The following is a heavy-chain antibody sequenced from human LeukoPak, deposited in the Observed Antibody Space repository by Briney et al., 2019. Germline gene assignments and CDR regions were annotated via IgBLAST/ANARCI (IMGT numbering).Heavy chain of an antibody. V-gene: IGHV4-31*03. Sequence: PPQTLSLTCTVSGGSISSGGYYWSWIRQHPGKGLEWIGYIYYSGSTYYNPSLKSRVTISVDTSKNQFSLKLSSVTAADTAVYYCARRSGSYYWFDPWGQGTLVTVSS. CDR1: GGSISSGGYY. CDR3: ARRSGSYYWFDP. CDR2: IYYSGST. J-gene: IGHJ5*02. D-gene: IGHD1-26*01.